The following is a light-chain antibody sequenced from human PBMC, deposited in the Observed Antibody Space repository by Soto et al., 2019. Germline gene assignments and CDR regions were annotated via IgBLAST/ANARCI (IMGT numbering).Light chain of an antibody. CDR1: QSVSSDY. J-gene: IGKJ2*01. Sequence: EIVLTQSPGTLSLSAGERATLSCRASQSVSSDYLAWYQQNPGQAPRLLMYGGSNRATGIPDRFSGSGSGTDFTLTISRLEPEDFAVYYCQHYGSSPHTFGQGTRLEIK. CDR3: QHYGSSPHT. CDR2: GGS. V-gene: IGKV3-20*01.